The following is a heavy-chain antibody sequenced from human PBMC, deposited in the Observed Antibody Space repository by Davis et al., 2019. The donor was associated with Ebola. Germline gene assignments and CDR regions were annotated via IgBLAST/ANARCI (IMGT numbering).Heavy chain of an antibody. V-gene: IGHV1-3*01. CDR2: INAGNGNT. CDR1: GYTFTSYA. CDR3: ARGSSKAYYYGMDV. J-gene: IGHJ6*02. D-gene: IGHD6-6*01. Sequence: AASVKVSCKASGYTFTSYAMLWVRQAPGQRLEWMGWINAGNGNTKYSQKFQGRVTITRDTSASTAYMELSSLRSEDTAVYYCARGSSKAYYYGMDVWGQGTTVTVSS.